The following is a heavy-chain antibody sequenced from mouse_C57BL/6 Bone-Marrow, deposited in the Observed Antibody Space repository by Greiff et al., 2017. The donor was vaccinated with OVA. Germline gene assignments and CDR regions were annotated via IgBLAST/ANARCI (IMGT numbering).Heavy chain of an antibody. V-gene: IGHV8-8*01. CDR1: GFSLSTFGMG. J-gene: IGHJ4*01. CDR2: TWWGDDK. CDR3: AHGISYALDY. Sequence: QVTLKVSGPGILQPSQTLSLTCSFSGFSLSTFGMGVGRIRHPSGLGLVWLAHTWWGDDKYYNPALKRRLTSSKETSKTQVFHKSANVDTADTTTDYCAHGISYALDYWGQGTSVTVSS.